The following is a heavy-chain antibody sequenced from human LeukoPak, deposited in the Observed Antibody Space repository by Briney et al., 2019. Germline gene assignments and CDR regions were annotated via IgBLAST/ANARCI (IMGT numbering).Heavy chain of an antibody. CDR3: ATDAYFDMRGGPRR. J-gene: IGHJ1*01. CDR2: SSGSGGST. V-gene: IGHV3-23*01. Sequence: GGSLRLSCAASGFTFSSYAMSWVRQAPGKGLEWVSASSGSGGSTYYADSVKGRFTISRDNSKNTLFLELNSLRAEDTAVYYCATDAYFDMRGGPRRWGQGTLVSVSS. CDR1: GFTFSSYA. D-gene: IGHD3-9*01.